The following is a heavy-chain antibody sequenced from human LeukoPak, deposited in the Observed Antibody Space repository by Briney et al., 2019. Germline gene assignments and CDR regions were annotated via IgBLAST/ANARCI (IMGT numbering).Heavy chain of an antibody. Sequence: PSETLSLTCTVSGGSISSSSYYWGWIRQPPGKGLEWIGSIYYSGSTYYNPSLKSRVTISVDTSKNQFSLKLSSVTAADTAVYYCARRIEPRRRAFDIWGQGTMVTVSS. CDR3: ARRIEPRRRAFDI. CDR1: GGSISSSSYY. V-gene: IGHV4-39*01. D-gene: IGHD1-14*01. J-gene: IGHJ3*02. CDR2: IYYSGST.